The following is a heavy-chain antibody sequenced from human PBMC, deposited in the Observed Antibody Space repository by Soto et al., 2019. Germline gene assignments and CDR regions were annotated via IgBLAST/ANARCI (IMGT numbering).Heavy chain of an antibody. V-gene: IGHV3-30*18. J-gene: IGHJ6*02. D-gene: IGHD5-18*01. Sequence: GGSLRLSCAASGSTFRTYGIHWVRQAPGKGLQWVATISFDGSNTHYVDSVQGRFTISRDNSVNTVFLQMNSLRAEDTALDYCAKARLWGGDGYNTYYYYGMDVWGQGTTVTVSS. CDR1: GSTFRTYG. CDR2: ISFDGSNT. CDR3: AKARLWGGDGYNTYYYYGMDV.